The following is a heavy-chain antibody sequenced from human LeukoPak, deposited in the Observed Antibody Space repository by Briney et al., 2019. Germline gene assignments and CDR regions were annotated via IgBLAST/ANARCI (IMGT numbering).Heavy chain of an antibody. J-gene: IGHJ6*03. V-gene: IGHV1-2*02. D-gene: IGHD5-18*01. CDR3: ARGYSYANYYYYYMDV. CDR1: GYTFTGYY. Sequence: VASVKVSCKASGYTFTGYYMHWVRQAPGQGLEWMGWINPNSGGTNYAQKFQGRVTMTRDTSISTAYMELSRLRSDDTAVYYCARGYSYANYYYYYMDVWGKGTTVTVSS. CDR2: INPNSGGT.